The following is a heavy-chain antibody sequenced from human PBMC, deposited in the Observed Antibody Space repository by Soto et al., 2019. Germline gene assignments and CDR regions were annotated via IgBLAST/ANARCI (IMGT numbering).Heavy chain of an antibody. D-gene: IGHD3-22*01. Sequence: QVQLVQSGAELRKPGASVKVSCQAYGYRFSSYGVHWLRQAPGQGLEWMGWIDPNNGNRNYAQKFEDRLSMTTATSTNTIYMELKSLKSDDTAIYYCARDRLRGYDSSGCYSWGQGTLVTVSS. V-gene: IGHV1-18*01. CDR1: GYRFSSYG. J-gene: IGHJ4*02. CDR3: ARDRLRGYDSSGCYS. CDR2: IDPNNGNR.